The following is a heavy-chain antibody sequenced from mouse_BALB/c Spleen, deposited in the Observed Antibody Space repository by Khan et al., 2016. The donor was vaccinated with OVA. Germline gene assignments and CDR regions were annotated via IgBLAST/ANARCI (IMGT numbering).Heavy chain of an antibody. Sequence: QVQLQQSGPELMKPGASVKMSCKASGYTFTDYVINWVKQRTGQGLEWIGEIYPGSGTTYYNEKFKGKATLTVDKSSNTAYMQLSNLTSEDSAVYFCAKNYASWFAYWGQGTLVTVSA. CDR1: GYTFTDYV. J-gene: IGHJ3*01. V-gene: IGHV1-77*01. D-gene: IGHD1-1*02. CDR2: IYPGSGTT. CDR3: AKNYASWFAY.